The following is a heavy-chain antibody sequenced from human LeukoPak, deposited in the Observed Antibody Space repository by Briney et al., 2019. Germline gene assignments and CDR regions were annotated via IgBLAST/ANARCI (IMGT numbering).Heavy chain of an antibody. Sequence: GGSLRLSCAASGFTFSSYAMSWVRQAPGKGLEWVSAISGSGGSTYYADSVRGRFTISRDNSKNTLYLQMNSLRAEDTAVYYCAKDLLWFGELPYPGLTHYYGMDVWGQGATVTVSS. V-gene: IGHV3-23*01. CDR2: ISGSGGST. D-gene: IGHD3-10*01. CDR1: GFTFSSYA. J-gene: IGHJ6*02. CDR3: AKDLLWFGELPYPGLTHYYGMDV.